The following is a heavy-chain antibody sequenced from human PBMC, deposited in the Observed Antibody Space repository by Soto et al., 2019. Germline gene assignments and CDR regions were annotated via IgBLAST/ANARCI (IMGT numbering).Heavy chain of an antibody. D-gene: IGHD6-19*01. CDR3: ARREQWLAGSFDY. J-gene: IGHJ4*02. CDR1: GDSISSSGFY. Sequence: SETLSLTCTVSGDSISSSGFYWGWIRQPPGKGLEWIGSIYYSGSTYYNPSHKSRVTISIDTSQNQFSLKLRSVTAADTAVYYCARREQWLAGSFDYWGQGTLVTVSS. V-gene: IGHV4-39*01. CDR2: IYYSGST.